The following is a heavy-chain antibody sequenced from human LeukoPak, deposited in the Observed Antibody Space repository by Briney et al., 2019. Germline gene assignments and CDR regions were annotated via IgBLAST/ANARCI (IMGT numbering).Heavy chain of an antibody. D-gene: IGHD3-22*01. CDR2: ISAYNGNT. Sequence: ASVKVACMASGYTFTSYGISWVRQAPGQGLEWMGWISAYNGNTNYAQKLQGRVTMTTDTSTSTAYMELRSLRSDDTAVYYCARERRYYDSSGYPDYWGQGTLVTVSS. CDR1: GYTFTSYG. V-gene: IGHV1-18*01. CDR3: ARERRYYDSSGYPDY. J-gene: IGHJ4*02.